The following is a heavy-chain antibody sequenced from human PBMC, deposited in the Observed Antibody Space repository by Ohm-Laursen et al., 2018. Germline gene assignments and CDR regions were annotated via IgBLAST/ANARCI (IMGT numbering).Heavy chain of an antibody. Sequence: GALRLSCAASGFTCIWYAMCWVRQAPGRGLEWVSALSGSGDTTDYADSVEGRFTVSRDNSQNMLYLQMNSLRVEDTAIYYCVIRLKSPSLEWAHDSWGQGTLVTVSS. CDR3: VIRLKSPSLEWAHDS. D-gene: IGHD3-3*01. V-gene: IGHV3-23*01. J-gene: IGHJ4*02. CDR1: GFTCIWYA. CDR2: LSGSGDTT.